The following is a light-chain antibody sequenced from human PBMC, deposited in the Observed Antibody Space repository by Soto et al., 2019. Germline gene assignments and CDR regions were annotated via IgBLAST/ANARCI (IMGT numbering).Light chain of an antibody. J-gene: IGKJ4*01. CDR3: QQYYDYPPLI. Sequence: EIVMTQSPATLSVSPGEKATLSCRASRNINRKLAWYQQKPGQAPRLLISGASTRATGIPARFSGSVSGTEFTLTISSLQSEDFAVYYCQQYYDYPPLIFGGGTKVEIK. CDR1: RNINRK. V-gene: IGKV3-15*01. CDR2: GAS.